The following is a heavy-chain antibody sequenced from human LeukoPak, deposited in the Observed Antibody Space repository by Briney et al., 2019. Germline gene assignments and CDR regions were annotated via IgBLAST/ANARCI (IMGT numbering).Heavy chain of an antibody. CDR2: INPNSGGP. Sequence: APVKVSCKASGYTFTGYYMHWVRQAPGQGLEWMGWINPNSGGPNYAQTFQGRVTITRHTSISTAYIELSRLRSDATAVYYCASFVTYYYGAGAVGYFDYWGQGTLVTVSS. CDR1: GYTFTGYY. CDR3: ASFVTYYYGAGAVGYFDY. V-gene: IGHV1-2*02. D-gene: IGHD3-10*01. J-gene: IGHJ4*02.